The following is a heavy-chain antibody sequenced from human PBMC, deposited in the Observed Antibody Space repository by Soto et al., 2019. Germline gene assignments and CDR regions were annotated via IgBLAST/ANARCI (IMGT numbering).Heavy chain of an antibody. Sequence: GGSLRLSCAASGVTFTSYAMPWVRQVPGEGLQRVSYISSSGSTIYYADSVKGRFTISRDNAKNSLYLQMNSLRAEDTAVYYCARERCSGGSCYSHYYYGMDVWGQGTTVTVSS. CDR2: ISSSGSTI. CDR1: GVTFTSYA. J-gene: IGHJ6*02. V-gene: IGHV3-48*03. CDR3: ARERCSGGSCYSHYYYGMDV. D-gene: IGHD2-15*01.